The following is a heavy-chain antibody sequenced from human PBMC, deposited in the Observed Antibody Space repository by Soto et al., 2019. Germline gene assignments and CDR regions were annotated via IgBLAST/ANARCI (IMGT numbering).Heavy chain of an antibody. CDR1: GYTLSNYA. J-gene: IGHJ4*02. Sequence: GASVKVSCKASGYTLSNYAMHWVRQAPGQGLEWMGWINAVNGDTKYSQKIQGRVTMTTDTSTSTAYMELRSLRSDDTAVYYCARGGNPIDYWGQGTLVTVSS. V-gene: IGHV1-3*01. CDR2: INAVNGDT. D-gene: IGHD3-16*01. CDR3: ARGGNPIDY.